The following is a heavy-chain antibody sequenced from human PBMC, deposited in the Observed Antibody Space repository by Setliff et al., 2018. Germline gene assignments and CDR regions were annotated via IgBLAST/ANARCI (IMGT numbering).Heavy chain of an antibody. CDR2: VRHRGGT. J-gene: IGHJ6*03. CDR1: GYSISSGYY. V-gene: IGHV4-38-2*01. Sequence: SETLSLTCAVSGYSISSGYYWGWIRQPPGKGLEWLGSVRHRGGTYYNPSLKSRVTISVDTSKNQFSLKLSSVSAADTAVYYCARGARGYYYDSSGYYRASPGYYYMDVWGKGTTVTVSS. D-gene: IGHD3-22*01. CDR3: ARGARGYYYDSSGYYRASPGYYYMDV.